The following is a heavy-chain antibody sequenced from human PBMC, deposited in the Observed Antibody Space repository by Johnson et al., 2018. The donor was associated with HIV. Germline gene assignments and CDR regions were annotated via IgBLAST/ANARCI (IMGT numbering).Heavy chain of an antibody. J-gene: IGHJ3*02. Sequence: VQLVESGGGVVQPGGSLRLSCAASGFTFDDYGMSWVRQAPGKGLEWVSGINWNGGSTGYADSVKGRFSISRDNAKNSLYLQMDSLRAEDTALYYCARGGGCGGDCYSGFDAFDIWGQGTMVTVS. V-gene: IGHV3-20*04. CDR1: GFTFDDYG. CDR3: ARGGGCGGDCYSGFDAFDI. D-gene: IGHD2-21*01. CDR2: INWNGGST.